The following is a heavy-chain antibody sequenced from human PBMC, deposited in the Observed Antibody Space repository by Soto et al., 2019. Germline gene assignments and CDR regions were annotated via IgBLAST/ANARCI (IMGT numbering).Heavy chain of an antibody. CDR1: GFSLNTSGVG. CDR2: IYWDDDK. Sequence: QITLKESGPTLVKPTQTLTLTCTFSGFSLNTSGVGVGWIRQPPGKALEWLALIYWDDDKRYSPSLKSRLTITQDTSKNQVVRTMTNMDPVDTATYYRAHRLSGGSRYSYWGQGTMVTVAS. V-gene: IGHV2-5*02. CDR3: AHRLSGGSRYSY. D-gene: IGHD2-15*01. J-gene: IGHJ4*02.